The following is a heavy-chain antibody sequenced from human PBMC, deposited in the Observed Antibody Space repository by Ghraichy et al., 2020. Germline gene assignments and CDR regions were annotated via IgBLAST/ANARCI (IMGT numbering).Heavy chain of an antibody. Sequence: GGSLRLSCAASGVTFSRYWMHWVRQAPGKGLVWVSRMNSDGSSTTYADSVKGRFTISSDNAKNTLHLQINSLRAEDTAVYYCEREDCRSTSSPIQEAFDYWGQGTLVTVSS. J-gene: IGHJ4*02. V-gene: IGHV3-74*01. CDR1: GVTFSRYW. D-gene: IGHD2-2*01. CDR3: EREDCRSTSSPIQEAFDY. CDR2: MNSDGSST.